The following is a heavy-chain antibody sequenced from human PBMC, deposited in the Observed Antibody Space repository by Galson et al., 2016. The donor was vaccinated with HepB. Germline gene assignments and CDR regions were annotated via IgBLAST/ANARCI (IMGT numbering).Heavy chain of an antibody. CDR2: INGEGKRT. CDR3: ARSTGADHFWRGFPLEVFDY. V-gene: IGHV3-74*01. D-gene: IGHD3-3*02. CDR1: GFTFRDYW. J-gene: IGHJ4*02. Sequence: SLRLSCAASGFTFRDYWMHWVRQVPGKGLVWVSRINGEGKRTSNADFAEGRFTISRDNAKNTLFLQMNSLREEDTAVYFCARSTGADHFWRGFPLEVFDYWGPGILVTVSS.